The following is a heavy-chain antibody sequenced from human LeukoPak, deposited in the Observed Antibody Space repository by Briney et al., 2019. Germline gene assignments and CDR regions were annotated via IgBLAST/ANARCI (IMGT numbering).Heavy chain of an antibody. CDR2: IYYSGST. Sequence: SETLSLTCTVSGGSISTYYWTWIRQPPGKGLEWIGYIYYSGSTNYSPSLQSRVTMSVDTSKNQFSLRMNSVTAADTAVYYCARSGTKTNGFDHWGQGTLVTVSS. J-gene: IGHJ4*02. V-gene: IGHV4-59*01. CDR3: ARSGTKTNGFDH. D-gene: IGHD2-8*01. CDR1: GGSISTYY.